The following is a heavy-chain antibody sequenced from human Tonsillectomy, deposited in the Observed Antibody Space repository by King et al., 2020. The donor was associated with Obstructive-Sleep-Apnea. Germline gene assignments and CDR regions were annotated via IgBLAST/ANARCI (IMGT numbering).Heavy chain of an antibody. J-gene: IGHJ4*02. D-gene: IGHD2-15*01. V-gene: IGHV4-59*08. Sequence: QVQLQESGPGLVKPSETLSLTCTVSGGSISSYYWSWIRQPPGKGLEWIGYIYYSGSTNYNPSLKSRVTISVDTSKIQFSLKLSSVTAADTAVYYCARHEEGYCSGGSCYELGYWGQGTLVTVSS. CDR3: ARHEEGYCSGGSCYELGY. CDR1: GGSISSYY. CDR2: IYYSGST.